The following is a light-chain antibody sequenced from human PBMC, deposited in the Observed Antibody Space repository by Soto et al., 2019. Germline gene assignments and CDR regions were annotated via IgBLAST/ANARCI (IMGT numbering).Light chain of an antibody. CDR1: SSDIGGYNR. J-gene: IGLJ3*02. CDR3: SSYTTSSTVV. CDR2: EVT. Sequence: QSALTQPPSVSGSPGQSVTISCTGTSSDIGGYNRVSWYQQPPGTAPKLIIYEVTNRPSGVPDRFSGSKSGNTASLTISGLQAEDEADYYCSSYTTSSTVVFGGGTKLTVL. V-gene: IGLV2-18*02.